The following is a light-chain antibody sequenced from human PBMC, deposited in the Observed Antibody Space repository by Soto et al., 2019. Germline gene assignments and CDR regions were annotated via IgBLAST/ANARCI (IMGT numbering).Light chain of an antibody. CDR1: QSVSSN. Sequence: EIVMKQSPATLSVSPGERATLSCRASQSVSSNLAWYQQKPGQAPRLLIYGASTRATGIPARFSGSGSGTELTLTISSLQSEDSAVYYCQQHGTTFGQGTKVDIK. CDR3: QQHGTT. CDR2: GAS. V-gene: IGKV3-15*01. J-gene: IGKJ1*01.